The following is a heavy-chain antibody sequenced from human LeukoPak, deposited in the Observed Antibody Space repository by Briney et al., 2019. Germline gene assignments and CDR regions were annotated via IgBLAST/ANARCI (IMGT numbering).Heavy chain of an antibody. J-gene: IGHJ6*03. D-gene: IGHD3-3*02. CDR3: TSGRTIFYYYMDV. V-gene: IGHV1-2*02. CDR1: GGTFTSYG. Sequence: ASVKVSCKASGGTFTSYGISWVRQAPGQGLEWMGWIKPNSGDTKYAQKFQGRVTMTRDTSISTVYMELSRLRFDDTAMYYCTSGRTIFYYYMDVWGKGTTVTISS. CDR2: IKPNSGDT.